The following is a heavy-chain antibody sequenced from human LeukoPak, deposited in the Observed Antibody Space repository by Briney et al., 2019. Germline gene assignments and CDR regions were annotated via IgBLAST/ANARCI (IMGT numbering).Heavy chain of an antibody. CDR2: INSNSGGT. CDR3: ARRNYGESRRWVDP. D-gene: IGHD4-17*01. CDR1: GYTFTGYY. Sequence: VASVKVSCKASGYTFTGYYMHWVRQAPGQGLEWMGWINSNSGGTNYAQKFQGRLTMTRDTSISTAYMELSALTSEDTAVYYCARRNYGESRRWVDPWGQGTLVTVSS. V-gene: IGHV1-2*02. J-gene: IGHJ5*02.